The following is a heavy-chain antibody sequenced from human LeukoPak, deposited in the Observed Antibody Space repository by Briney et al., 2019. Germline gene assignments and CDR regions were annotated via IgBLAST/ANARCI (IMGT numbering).Heavy chain of an antibody. V-gene: IGHV1-8*01. J-gene: IGHJ5*02. D-gene: IGHD2-15*01. CDR2: MNPNSGNT. CDR3: ARLMKSGGRPPWFDP. Sequence: GASVKVSCKASGYTFTSYDINWVRQATGQGLEWMGWMNPNSGNTGYAQKVQGRVTMTRNTSISTAYMELSSLRSEDTAVYYCARLMKSGGRPPWFDPWGQGTLVTVSS. CDR1: GYTFTSYD.